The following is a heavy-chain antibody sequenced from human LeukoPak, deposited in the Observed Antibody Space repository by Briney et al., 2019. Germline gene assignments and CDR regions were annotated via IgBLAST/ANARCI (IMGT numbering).Heavy chain of an antibody. Sequence: PGRSLRLSCAASGFTFSSYAMHWVRQAPGKGLEWVAGIAYDGSDKVYTDSVKGRFTISRDNSKNTLSLQMNSLSAEDAAVYYCARHLYHCGGGNCYYYFDYWGQGTLVTVSS. CDR1: GFTFSSYA. D-gene: IGHD2-21*02. V-gene: IGHV3-30-3*01. CDR2: IAYDGSDK. CDR3: ARHLYHCGGGNCYYYFDY. J-gene: IGHJ4*02.